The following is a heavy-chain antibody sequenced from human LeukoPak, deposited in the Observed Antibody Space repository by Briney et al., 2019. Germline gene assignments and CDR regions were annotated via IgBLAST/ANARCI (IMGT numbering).Heavy chain of an antibody. V-gene: IGHV3-53*01. Sequence: PGRSLRLSCAASGFTVSSDYMSWVRQAPGKGLEWVSVIYSGGSTYYADSVKGRFTISRDNSKNTLYLQMNGLRAEDTAVYYCACSSGYYYIVYWGQGTLLTVSS. J-gene: IGHJ4*02. D-gene: IGHD3-22*01. CDR1: GFTVSSDY. CDR2: IYSGGST. CDR3: ACSSGYYYIVY.